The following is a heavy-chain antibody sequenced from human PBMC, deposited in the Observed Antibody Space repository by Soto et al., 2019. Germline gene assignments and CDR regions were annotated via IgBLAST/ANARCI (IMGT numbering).Heavy chain of an antibody. D-gene: IGHD5-18*01. V-gene: IGHV1-69*13. CDR3: TRVDTAMVTYWFDP. Sequence: SVKVSCKASGGTFSSYAISWVRQAPGQGLEWMGGIIPIFGTANYAQKFQGRVTITADESTSTAYMELSSLRSEDTAVYYCTRVDTAMVTYWFDPWGQGTLVTVSS. J-gene: IGHJ5*02. CDR1: GGTFSSYA. CDR2: IIPIFGTA.